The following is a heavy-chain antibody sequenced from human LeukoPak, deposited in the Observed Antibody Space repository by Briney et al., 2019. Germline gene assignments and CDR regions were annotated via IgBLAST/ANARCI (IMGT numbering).Heavy chain of an antibody. CDR1: GFTVSSNY. CDR3: ARWFDAFDI. CDR2: IYSGDST. J-gene: IGHJ3*02. Sequence: GGSLRLSCAASGFTVSSNYMHWVRQAPGKGLEWVSVIYSGDSTYYADSVKGRFSISRDNSKNTVYLQMNSLRAEDTAVYYCARWFDAFDIWGQGTMVTVSS. D-gene: IGHD3-10*01. V-gene: IGHV3-66*01.